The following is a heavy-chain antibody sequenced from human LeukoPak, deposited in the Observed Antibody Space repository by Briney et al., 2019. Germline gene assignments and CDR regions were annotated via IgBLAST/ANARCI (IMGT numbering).Heavy chain of an antibody. CDR2: IIPILGIA. J-gene: IGHJ6*03. V-gene: IGHV1-69*02. D-gene: IGHD4-11*01. Sequence: ASVKVSCKASGGTFSSYTISWVRQAPGQGHEWMGRIIPILGIANYAQKFQGRVTITADKSTSTAYMELSSLRSEDTAVYYCARVTLPNDYSSAGYYYYMDVWGKGTTVTVSS. CDR1: GGTFSSYT. CDR3: ARVTLPNDYSSAGYYYYMDV.